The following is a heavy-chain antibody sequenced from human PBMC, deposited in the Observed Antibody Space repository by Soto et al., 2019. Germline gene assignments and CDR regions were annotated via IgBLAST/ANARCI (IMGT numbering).Heavy chain of an antibody. CDR3: ARDLEVCTNGVCYKYFDY. V-gene: IGHV3-30-3*01. Sequence: QVQLVESGGGVVQPGRSLRLSCAASGFTFSSYAMHWVRQAPGKGLEWVAVISYDGSNKYYADSVKGRFTISRDNSKNTLYLPMNSLRAEDTAVYYCARDLEVCTNGVCYKYFDYWGQGTLVTVSS. CDR1: GFTFSSYA. D-gene: IGHD2-8*01. J-gene: IGHJ4*02. CDR2: ISYDGSNK.